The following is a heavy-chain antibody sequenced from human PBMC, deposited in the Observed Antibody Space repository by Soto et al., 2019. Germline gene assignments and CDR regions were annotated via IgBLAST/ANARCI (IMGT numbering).Heavy chain of an antibody. D-gene: IGHD2-15*01. V-gene: IGHV3-23*01. CDR3: AKVGYCSGGSCRGAPFDS. CDR2: ISGSGGST. J-gene: IGHJ4*02. Sequence: EVQLLESGGGLVQPGGSLRLSCAASGFTFSSYAMSWVRQAPGKGLEWVSAISGSGGSTYYADSVKGRFTISRDNSKNTLYVQMNSLTAEDTAVYYCAKVGYCSGGSCRGAPFDSWGQGTLVTVCS. CDR1: GFTFSSYA.